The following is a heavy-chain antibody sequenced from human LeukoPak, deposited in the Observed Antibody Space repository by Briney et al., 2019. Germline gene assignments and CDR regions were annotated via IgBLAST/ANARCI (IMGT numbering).Heavy chain of an antibody. CDR1: GYTFTSYY. D-gene: IGHD4-11*01. CDR3: ARDLRGYSNYYYFDY. J-gene: IGHJ4*02. V-gene: IGHV1-46*01. CDR2: INPSGGST. Sequence: GASVKVSCKASGYTFTSYYMHWVRQAPGQGLEWMGLINPSGGSTSYAQKFQGRVTMTRGTSTSTVYMELSSLRSEDTAVYYCARDLRGYSNYYYFDYWGQGTLVTVSS.